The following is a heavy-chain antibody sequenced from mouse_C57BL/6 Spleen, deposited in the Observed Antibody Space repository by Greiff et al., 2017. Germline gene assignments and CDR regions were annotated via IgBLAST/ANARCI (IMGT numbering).Heavy chain of an antibody. D-gene: IGHD1-1*01. V-gene: IGHV1-81*01. CDR3: ARADGSSYGYYAMDY. CDR2: IYPRSGNT. CDR1: GYTFTSYG. Sequence: QVQLQQSGAELARPGASVKLSCKASGYTFTSYGISWVKQRPGQGLEWIGEIYPRSGNTYYNEKFKGKATLTADKSSSTAYMELRSLTSEDSAVYFCARADGSSYGYYAMDYWGQGTSVTVSS. J-gene: IGHJ4*01.